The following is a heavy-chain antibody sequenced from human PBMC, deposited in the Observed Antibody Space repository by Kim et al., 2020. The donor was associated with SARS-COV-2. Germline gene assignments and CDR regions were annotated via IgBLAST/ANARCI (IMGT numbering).Heavy chain of an antibody. CDR2: IWYYGSNK. CDR3: ARDLLVGATSYGMDV. V-gene: IGHV3-33*01. Sequence: GGSLRLSCAASGFTFSSSGMHWVRQAPGKGLEWVAVIWYYGSNKYYADSVKGRFTISRDNSKNTLYLQMNSLRAEDTAVYYCARDLLVGATSYGMDVWGQGTTVTVSS. CDR1: GFTFSSSG. J-gene: IGHJ6*02. D-gene: IGHD1-26*01.